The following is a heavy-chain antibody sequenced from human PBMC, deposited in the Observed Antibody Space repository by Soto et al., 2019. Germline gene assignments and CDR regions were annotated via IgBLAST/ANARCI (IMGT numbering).Heavy chain of an antibody. CDR3: SAGLRYFDWNAMDV. D-gene: IGHD3-9*01. V-gene: IGHV3-30-3*01. Sequence: QVQLVESGGGVVQPGRSLRLSCAASGFDFSSYAVHWVRQAPGKGLEWVALISDDGSNKYYADSVKGRFTISRDNSKSTLFLQMNTLRPEDTAVYHCSAGLRYFDWNAMDVWGLGTTVTVSS. CDR1: GFDFSSYA. CDR2: ISDDGSNK. J-gene: IGHJ6*02.